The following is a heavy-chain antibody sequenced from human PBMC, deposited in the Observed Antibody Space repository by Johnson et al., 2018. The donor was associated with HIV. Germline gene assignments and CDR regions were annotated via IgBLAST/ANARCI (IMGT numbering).Heavy chain of an antibody. D-gene: IGHD2-21*01. CDR2: ISYDGSNK. CDR1: GFTFSSYA. CDR3: ARGFWRQVIPGAFDI. J-gene: IGHJ3*02. V-gene: IGHV3-30-3*01. Sequence: QVQLVESGGGVVQPGRSLRLSCAASGFTFSSYAMHWVRQAPGKGLEWVAVISYDGSNKYYADSVKGRFTISRDNSKNTLYLQMNSLRAEDTALYYCARGFWRQVIPGAFDIWGQGTMVTVSS.